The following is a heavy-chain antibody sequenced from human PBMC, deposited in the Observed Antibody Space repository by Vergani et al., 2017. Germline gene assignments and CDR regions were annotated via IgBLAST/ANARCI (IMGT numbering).Heavy chain of an antibody. D-gene: IGHD3-22*01. CDR3: ARKKYYDSKDYYQVEPFDY. CDR2: ISGRSNYI. CDR1: GFSFSTYG. Sequence: EVQLQESGGGLVKPGGSLRVSCAASGFSFSTYGINWVRQAPGKGLEWVSSISGRSNYIYYADSVKGRFTISRDNSKNSVYLQMNSLRAEDTAIYYCARKKYYDSKDYYQVEPFDYWGQGTLVTVSS. J-gene: IGHJ4*02. V-gene: IGHV3-21*06.